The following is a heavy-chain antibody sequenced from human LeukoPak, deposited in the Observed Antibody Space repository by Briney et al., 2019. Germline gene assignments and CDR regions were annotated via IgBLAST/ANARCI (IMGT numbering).Heavy chain of an antibody. CDR2: ISDSGGST. D-gene: IGHD2-2*01. CDR1: GFTFSSYA. J-gene: IGHJ4*02. Sequence: PGGSLRLSCAASGFTFSSYAMSWVRQAPGKGLEWVSAISDSGGSTYYADSVKGRFTISRDNSKNTLYLQMNSLRAEDTAVYYCANKGQLLRTGYFDYWGQGTLVTVSS. V-gene: IGHV3-23*01. CDR3: ANKGQLLRTGYFDY.